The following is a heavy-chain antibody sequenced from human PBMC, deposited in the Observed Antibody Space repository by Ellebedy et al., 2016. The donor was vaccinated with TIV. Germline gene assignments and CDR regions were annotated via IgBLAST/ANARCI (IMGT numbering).Heavy chain of an antibody. Sequence: GESLKISCAASGFTLSSYAMHWVRQAPGKALEWVAVISYDGSNKYYADSVKGRFTISRDNSKNTLYLQMTSLRPEDTAVCYCARAGCSGGSCYYYYGIDVWGQGTTVTVSS. CDR1: GFTLSSYA. J-gene: IGHJ6*02. CDR3: ARAGCSGGSCYYYYGIDV. CDR2: ISYDGSNK. D-gene: IGHD2-15*01. V-gene: IGHV3-30-3*01.